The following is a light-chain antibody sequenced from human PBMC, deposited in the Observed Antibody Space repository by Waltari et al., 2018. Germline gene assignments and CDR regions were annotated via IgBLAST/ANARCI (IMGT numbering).Light chain of an antibody. CDR2: DTS. CDR1: ESVRRA. Sequence: EVVLTQSPGTLSLSPGERATLSCRARESVRRALIWYQQKPGQAPTLLIYDTSTRATGVPDRFSGSGSGTDFSLTISRLEPEDFAVYYCQHNERLPVTFGQGTKVEIK. V-gene: IGKV3-20*01. CDR3: QHNERLPVT. J-gene: IGKJ1*01.